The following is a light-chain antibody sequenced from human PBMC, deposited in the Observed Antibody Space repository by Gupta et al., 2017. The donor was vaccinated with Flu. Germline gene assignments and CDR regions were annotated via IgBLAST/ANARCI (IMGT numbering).Light chain of an antibody. Sequence: ERAILTCRASQSISSSFLAWYQQKPGQAPRLLIYGASRRATGIPDRFSGKGSGTDFTLTISRLEPEDFAVYYCQQSGSSPWTFGQGTKVEVK. V-gene: IGKV3-20*01. CDR2: GAS. CDR1: QSISSSF. J-gene: IGKJ1*01. CDR3: QQSGSSPWT.